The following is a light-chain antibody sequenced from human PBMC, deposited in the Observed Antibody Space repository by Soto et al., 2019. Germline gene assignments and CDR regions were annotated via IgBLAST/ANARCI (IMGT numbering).Light chain of an antibody. J-gene: IGKJ2*01. CDR2: GAS. V-gene: IGKV1-27*01. Sequence: DIQMTQSPSSPSASVGDRVTITCRASQGISKYLAWYQQKSGKVPKLLIYGASTLQSGVPSRFSGSGSGTDFTLSISSLQPEDVATYYCQKYNSAPRTFGQGTKVEIK. CDR1: QGISKY. CDR3: QKYNSAPRT.